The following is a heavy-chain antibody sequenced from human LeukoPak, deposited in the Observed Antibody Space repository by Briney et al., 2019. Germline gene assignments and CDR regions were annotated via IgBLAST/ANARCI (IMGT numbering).Heavy chain of an antibody. Sequence: GGSLRLSCAASGFTFSSYAMHWVRQAPGKGLEWVAVISYVGSNKYYADSVKGRFTISRDNSKNTLYLQMNSLRAEDTAVYYCARDAGAAASHSSRYYFDYWGQGTLVTVSS. CDR1: GFTFSSYA. CDR2: ISYVGSNK. D-gene: IGHD6-13*01. J-gene: IGHJ4*02. CDR3: ARDAGAAASHSSRYYFDY. V-gene: IGHV3-30-3*01.